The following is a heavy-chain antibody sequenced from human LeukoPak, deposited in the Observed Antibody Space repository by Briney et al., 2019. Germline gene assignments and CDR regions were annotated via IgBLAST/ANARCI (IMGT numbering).Heavy chain of an antibody. D-gene: IGHD3-22*01. J-gene: IGHJ6*02. Sequence: GGSLRLSCAASGFSFSSYAMAWVRQAPGKGLEWVSTISGSGGSTHYADSVKGRFTISRDNSKNTLYLQMNSLRAEDTAVYYCAKDPYYYDSSGYGYGMDVWGQGATVTVSS. V-gene: IGHV3-23*01. CDR2: ISGSGGST. CDR3: AKDPYYYDSSGYGYGMDV. CDR1: GFSFSSYA.